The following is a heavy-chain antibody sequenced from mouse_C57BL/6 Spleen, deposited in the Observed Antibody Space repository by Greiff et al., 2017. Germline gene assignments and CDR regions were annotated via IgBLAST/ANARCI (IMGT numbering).Heavy chain of an antibody. Sequence: QVHVKQPGAELVKPGASVKMSCKASGYTFTSYWITWVKQRPGQGLEWIGDIYPGSGSTNYTEKFKSKATLTVDTSSSTAYLQLSSLTSEDASVDYGARVHSTTGVDWHCDVWGTGTTVTVSS. V-gene: IGHV1-55*01. J-gene: IGHJ1*03. CDR3: ARVHSTTGVDWHCDV. CDR2: IYPGSGST. CDR1: GYTFTSYW. D-gene: IGHD1-1*01.